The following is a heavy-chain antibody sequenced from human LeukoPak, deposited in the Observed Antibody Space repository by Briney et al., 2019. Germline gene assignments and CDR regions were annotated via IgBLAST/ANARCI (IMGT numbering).Heavy chain of an antibody. J-gene: IGHJ5*02. Sequence: KPSETLSLTCAVSGGSISSSNWWSWVRQPPGKGLEWIGEIYHSGSTNYNPSLKSRVTISVDKSKNQFSLKLSSVTAADTAVYYCARHVGFITMVRGVINNNWFDPWGQGTLVTVSS. CDR3: ARHVGFITMVRGVINNNWFDP. CDR2: IYHSGST. CDR1: GGSISSSNW. D-gene: IGHD3-10*01. V-gene: IGHV4-4*02.